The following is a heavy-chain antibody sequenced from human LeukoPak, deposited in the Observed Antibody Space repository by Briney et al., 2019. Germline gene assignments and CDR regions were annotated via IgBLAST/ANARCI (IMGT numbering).Heavy chain of an antibody. CDR1: GYTFTGYY. V-gene: IGHV1-2*02. CDR3: ARAGPSSSSHDAFDI. J-gene: IGHJ3*02. D-gene: IGHD6-13*01. CDR2: INPNSGGT. Sequence: GASVKVSCKASGYTFTGYYMHWVRQAPGQGLEWMGWINPNSGGTNYAQKFQGRVTMTRDTSISTAYMELSRLRSDDTAVYYCARAGPSSSSHDAFDIWGQGTMVTVSS.